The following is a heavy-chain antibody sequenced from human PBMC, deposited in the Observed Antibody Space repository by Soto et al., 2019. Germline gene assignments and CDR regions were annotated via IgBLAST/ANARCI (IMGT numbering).Heavy chain of an antibody. Sequence: QVQLQESGPGLVKPSGTLSLTCAVSGVSISTSNWWSWARQSPGKGLEWIGEIYHSGSTNYNPSLQRRVTMSVAKSTNHFSLHLSSVNAADTAVYFCAKGGRVYYGSGSYFDSWGQGIQVTVSS. D-gene: IGHD3-10*01. J-gene: IGHJ4*02. V-gene: IGHV4-4*02. CDR3: AKGGRVYYGSGSYFDS. CDR2: IYHSGST. CDR1: GVSISTSNW.